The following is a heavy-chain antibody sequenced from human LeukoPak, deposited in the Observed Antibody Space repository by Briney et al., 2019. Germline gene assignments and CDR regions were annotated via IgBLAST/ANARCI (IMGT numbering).Heavy chain of an antibody. CDR1: GGSISSGGYY. J-gene: IGHJ6*02. D-gene: IGHD2-2*02. Sequence: PSQTLPLTCTVSGGSISSGGYYWSWIRQPPGKGLEWIGYIYYSVSTYYNPSLKRRVTISVDTSKNQFSLKPSSVPAADTAVYYCARLVVPAAIPSYYYGMDVWGQGTTVTVSS. CDR3: ARLVVPAAIPSYYYGMDV. V-gene: IGHV4-31*03. CDR2: IYYSVST.